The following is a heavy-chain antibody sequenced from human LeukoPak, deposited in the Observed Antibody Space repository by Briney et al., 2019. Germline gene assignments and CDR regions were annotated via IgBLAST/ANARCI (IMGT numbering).Heavy chain of an antibody. CDR1: GFTFSSYA. J-gene: IGHJ4*02. D-gene: IGHD2-15*01. Sequence: GGSLRLSCAASGFTFSSYAMSWVRQAPGKGLEWVSAISGSGGSTYYADSVKGRFTISRDNAKNSLYLQMNSLRAEDTAVYYCARDLGYCSGGSCSGFYFWGQGTLGTGS. V-gene: IGHV3-23*01. CDR2: ISGSGGST. CDR3: ARDLGYCSGGSCSGFYF.